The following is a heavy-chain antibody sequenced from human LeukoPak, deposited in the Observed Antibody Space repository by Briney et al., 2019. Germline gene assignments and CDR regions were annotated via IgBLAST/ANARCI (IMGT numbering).Heavy chain of an antibody. Sequence: ASVKVSCKASGYTVTSYYMHWVRQAPGQGLEWMGIINPSGGSTSYAQKFQGRVTMTRDTSTSTVYMELSSLRSEDTAVYYCARDVGYCSSTSCPEYYFDYWGQGTLVTVSS. CDR3: ARDVGYCSSTSCPEYYFDY. J-gene: IGHJ4*02. D-gene: IGHD2-2*01. CDR2: INPSGGST. CDR1: GYTVTSYY. V-gene: IGHV1-46*03.